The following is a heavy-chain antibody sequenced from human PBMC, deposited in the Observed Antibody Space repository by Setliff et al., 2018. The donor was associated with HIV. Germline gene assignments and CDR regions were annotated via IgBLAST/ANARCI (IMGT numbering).Heavy chain of an antibody. J-gene: IGHJ3*02. CDR3: ARGTTLNVVPDAFDI. CDR2: IYHAGNT. CDR1: GYSINSGYY. Sequence: SETLSLTCTVPGYSINSGYYWAWIRQPPGKGLEWIGYIYHAGNTYYNPSLKSRVTISVDTSKNQISLRLNSLTAADTAVYYCARGTTLNVVPDAFDIWGQGTMVTVSS. D-gene: IGHD4-17*01. V-gene: IGHV4-38-2*02.